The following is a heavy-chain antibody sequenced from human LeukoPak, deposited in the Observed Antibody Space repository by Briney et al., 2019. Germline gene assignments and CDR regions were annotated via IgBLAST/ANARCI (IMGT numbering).Heavy chain of an antibody. J-gene: IGHJ4*02. CDR1: GYTFTSYD. CDR3: ARGSYYYGSGSYYNEVDY. D-gene: IGHD3-10*01. Sequence: ASVTVSCKASGYTFTSYDINWVRQATGQGLEWMGWMNPNSGNTGYAQKFQGRVTMTRNTSISTAYMELSSLRSEDTAVYYCARGSYYYGSGSYYNEVDYWGQGTLVTVSS. V-gene: IGHV1-8*01. CDR2: MNPNSGNT.